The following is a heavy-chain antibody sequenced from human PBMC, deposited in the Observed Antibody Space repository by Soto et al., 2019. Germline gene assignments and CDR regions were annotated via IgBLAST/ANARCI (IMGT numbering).Heavy chain of an antibody. CDR3: ARGDGVDCCSCRISMWYYYYGMDV. CDR1: GYTFTSYG. CDR2: ISAYNGNT. V-gene: IGHV1-18*01. J-gene: IGHJ6*02. Sequence: QVQLVQSGAEVKKPGASVKVSCKASGYTFTSYGISWVRQAPGQGLEWMGWISAYNGNTNYAHKLQGRVTMTTDTSTSTAYMELRSLRSDDTAVYYCARGDGVDCCSCRISMWYYYYGMDVWGQGTTVTVSS. D-gene: IGHD2-15*01.